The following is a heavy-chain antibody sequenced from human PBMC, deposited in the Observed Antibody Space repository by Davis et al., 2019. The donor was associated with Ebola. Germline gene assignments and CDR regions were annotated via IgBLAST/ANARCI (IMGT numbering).Heavy chain of an antibody. CDR1: GGTFSSYA. CDR3: AKDVAIFGVDIRGMENCYMDV. Sequence: SVKVSCKASGGTFSSYAISWVRQAPGQGLEWMGGIIPILGIANYAQKFQGRVTITADESTSTAYMELSSLRAEDTAVYYCAKDVAIFGVDIRGMENCYMDVWGKGTTVTVS. CDR2: IIPILGIA. D-gene: IGHD3-3*02. V-gene: IGHV1-69*10. J-gene: IGHJ6*03.